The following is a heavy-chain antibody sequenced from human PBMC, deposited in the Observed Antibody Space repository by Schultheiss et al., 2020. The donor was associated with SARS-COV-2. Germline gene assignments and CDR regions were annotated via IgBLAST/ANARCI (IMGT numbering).Heavy chain of an antibody. J-gene: IGHJ4*02. CDR1: GGSFSGYY. D-gene: IGHD2-2*02. Sequence: SETLSLTCAVYGGSFSGYYWSWIRQPPGKGLEWIGEINHSGSTNYNPSLKSRVTISVDTSKNQFSLKLSSVTAADTAVYYCARGFQGPPYCSSTSCYTGPLYFDYWGQGTLVTVSS. CDR3: ARGFQGPPYCSSTSCYTGPLYFDY. V-gene: IGHV4-34*01. CDR2: INHSGST.